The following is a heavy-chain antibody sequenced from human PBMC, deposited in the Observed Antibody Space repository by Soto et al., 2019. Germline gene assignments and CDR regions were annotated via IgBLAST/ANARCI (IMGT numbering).Heavy chain of an antibody. CDR1: GGSISSGGYY. CDR2: IYYSGST. D-gene: IGHD4-4*01. Sequence: SETLSLTCTVSGGSISSGGYYWSWIRQHPGKGLEWIGYIYYSGSTYYNPSLKSRVTISADTSKNQFSLKLSSVTAADTAVYYCARGFPYSNYFDYWGQGTLVTV. CDR3: ARGFPYSNYFDY. V-gene: IGHV4-31*03. J-gene: IGHJ4*02.